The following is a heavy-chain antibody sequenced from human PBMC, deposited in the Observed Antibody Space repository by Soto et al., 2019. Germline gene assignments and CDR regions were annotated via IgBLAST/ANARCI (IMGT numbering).Heavy chain of an antibody. CDR3: AKDGGRGYDAFDI. CDR2: ISGSGGST. Sequence: EVQLLESGGGLVQPGGSLRLSCAASGFTFSSYAMSWVRQAPGKGLEWISAISGSGGSTYYADSVKGRFTITRDNSKNTLYLQMSSLRGADTAVYYCAKDGGRGYDAFDIWGQGTMVTVSS. CDR1: GFTFSSYA. V-gene: IGHV3-23*01. D-gene: IGHD3-16*01. J-gene: IGHJ3*02.